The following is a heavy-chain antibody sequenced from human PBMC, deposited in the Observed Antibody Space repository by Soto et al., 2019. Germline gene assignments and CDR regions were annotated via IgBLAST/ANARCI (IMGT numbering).Heavy chain of an antibody. CDR2: ISAYNGNT. Sequence: QVQLVQSGVEVEKPGASVKVSCKASGYTFTSYGVSWLRQAPGQGLEWMGWISAYNGNTNYAQKFQGRLTMTTDASTSPAHMQLSSLRSHDTAVYYCARDVPTVTTGGPDYWGQGTLVTVSS. V-gene: IGHV1-18*01. CDR3: ARDVPTVTTGGPDY. D-gene: IGHD4-17*01. CDR1: GYTFTSYG. J-gene: IGHJ4*02.